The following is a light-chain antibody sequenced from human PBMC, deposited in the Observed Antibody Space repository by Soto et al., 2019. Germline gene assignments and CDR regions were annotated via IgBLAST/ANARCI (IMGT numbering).Light chain of an antibody. Sequence: EIVLTQSPATLSLSPGEGATLSCRASQSISTHLAWYQQRPGQAPRLLIYDASNGATGIPARFSGSGSGTDFTLTINSLEPEDFAVYYCQQRSDWPPWTFGQGTKVEIK. CDR2: DAS. CDR1: QSISTH. J-gene: IGKJ1*01. V-gene: IGKV3-11*01. CDR3: QQRSDWPPWT.